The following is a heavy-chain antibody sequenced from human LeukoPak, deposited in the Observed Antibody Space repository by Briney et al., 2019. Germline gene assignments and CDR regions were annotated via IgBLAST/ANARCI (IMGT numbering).Heavy chain of an antibody. CDR2: IYSSGHT. CDR3: ARMETPLVPYYMDV. Sequence: PSETLSLTCGVSGYYITSGYYWGWVRQPPGKGLEWIGSIYSSGHTYYNPSLKSRVTISVDASKNQFSLKLSSVTAADTAVYYCARMETPLVPYYMDVWGKGTTVTVSS. CDR1: GYYITSGYY. D-gene: IGHD5-18*01. J-gene: IGHJ6*03. V-gene: IGHV4-38-2*01.